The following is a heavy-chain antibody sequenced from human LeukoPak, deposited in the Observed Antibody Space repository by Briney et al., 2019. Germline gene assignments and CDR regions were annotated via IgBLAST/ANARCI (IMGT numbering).Heavy chain of an antibody. CDR3: ARSETTYYYDSSVYFYYYYGMDV. J-gene: IGHJ6*02. D-gene: IGHD3-22*01. CDR2: IKQDGSEK. Sequence: PGGSLRLSCAASGFTFSNYWMTWVRQAPGKGLEWVANIKQDGSEKYYVDSVKGQFTISRDNAKNSLYLQMNSLRAEDTAVYYCARSETTYYYDSSVYFYYYYGMDVWGQGTTVTDSS. V-gene: IGHV3-7*01. CDR1: GFTFSNYW.